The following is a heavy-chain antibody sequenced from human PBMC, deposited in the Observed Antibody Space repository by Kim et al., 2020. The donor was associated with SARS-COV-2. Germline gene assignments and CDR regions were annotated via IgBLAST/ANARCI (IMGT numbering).Heavy chain of an antibody. CDR2: IKQDGSEK. V-gene: IGHV3-7*03. D-gene: IGHD6-19*01. J-gene: IGHJ3*02. Sequence: GGSLRLSCAASGFTFSSYWMSWVRQAPGKGLEWVANIKQDGSEKYYVDSVKGRFTISRDNAKNSLYLQMNSLRAEDTAVYYCARFRDSSGWSLGAFDIWGQGTMVTVSS. CDR1: GFTFSSYW. CDR3: ARFRDSSGWSLGAFDI.